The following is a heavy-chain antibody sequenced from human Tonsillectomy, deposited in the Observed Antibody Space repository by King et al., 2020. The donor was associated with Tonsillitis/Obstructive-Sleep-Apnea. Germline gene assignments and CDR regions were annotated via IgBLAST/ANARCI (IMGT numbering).Heavy chain of an antibody. CDR1: GGSITSYY. Sequence: VQLQESGPGLVKPSETLSLTCSVSGGSITSYYWNWIRQPPGKGLEWIGYIYYSGSTNYNPSLKSRVTISVDTSKNQFSLKLSSVTAADPAVYYCARGDYYDYMDVWGKGTTVTVSS. V-gene: IGHV4-59*01. J-gene: IGHJ6*03. CDR2: IYYSGST. D-gene: IGHD3-10*01. CDR3: ARGDYYDYMDV.